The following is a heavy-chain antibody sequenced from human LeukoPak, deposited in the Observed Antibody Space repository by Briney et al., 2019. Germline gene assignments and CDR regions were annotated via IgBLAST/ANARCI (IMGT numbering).Heavy chain of an antibody. V-gene: IGHV1-24*01. CDR1: GYTLTELS. D-gene: IGHD5-18*01. J-gene: IGHJ5*02. CDR2: FDPEDGET. CDR3: ATLRPGYSYGSLWNWFDP. Sequence: APVKVSCKVSGYTLTELSMHWVRQAPGKGLEWMGGFDPEDGETIYAQKFQGRVTMTEDTSTDTAYMELSSLRSEDTAVYYCATLRPGYSYGSLWNWFDPWGQGTLVTVSS.